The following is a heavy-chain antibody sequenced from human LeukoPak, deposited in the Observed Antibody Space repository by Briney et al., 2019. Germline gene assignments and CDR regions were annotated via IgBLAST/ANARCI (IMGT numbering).Heavy chain of an antibody. J-gene: IGHJ4*02. CDR3: ARDIGYSYGATMTDF. CDR1: GYTFTGYY. CDR2: INPNSGGT. Sequence: ASVKVSCKASGYTFTGYYMHWVRQAPGQGLEWMGWINPNSGGTNYAQKFQGRVTMTRDTSTSTAYMELRSLRSDDTAVYYCARDIGYSYGATMTDFWGQGTLVIVSS. V-gene: IGHV1-2*02. D-gene: IGHD5-18*01.